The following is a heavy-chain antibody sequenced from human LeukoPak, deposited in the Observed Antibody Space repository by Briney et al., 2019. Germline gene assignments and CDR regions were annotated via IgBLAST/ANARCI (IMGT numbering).Heavy chain of an antibody. CDR2: IYYSGRT. CDR1: GGSISSYY. V-gene: IGHV4-59*01. CDR3: ARVPYCDYDYYMDV. D-gene: IGHD2-21*01. Sequence: SETLSLTCTVTGGSISSYYWSWIRQPPGREREGIGYIYYSGRTNYNPSLKRRVTISVDTLKNQFSLKLSSVTAADTAVYYCARVPYCDYDYYMDVWGKGTTVTVSS. J-gene: IGHJ6*03.